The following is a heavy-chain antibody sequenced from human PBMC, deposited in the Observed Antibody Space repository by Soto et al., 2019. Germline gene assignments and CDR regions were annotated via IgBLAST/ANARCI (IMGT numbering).Heavy chain of an antibody. D-gene: IGHD4-17*01. Sequence: SETLSLTCTVSGSSISSGDYYWSWIRQPPGKGLEWIGYIYYSGSTYYNPSLKSRVTISVDTSKNQFSLKLSSVTAADTAVYYCASYGDYYAFDIWGQGXMVTVSS. CDR3: ASYGDYYAFDI. CDR1: GSSISSGDYY. J-gene: IGHJ3*02. CDR2: IYYSGST. V-gene: IGHV4-30-4*01.